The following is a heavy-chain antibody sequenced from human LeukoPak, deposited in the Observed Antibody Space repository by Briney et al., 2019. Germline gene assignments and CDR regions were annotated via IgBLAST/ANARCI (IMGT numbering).Heavy chain of an antibody. D-gene: IGHD2-2*01. CDR3: AKDRYCSSTSCYHDY. V-gene: IGHV3-23*01. CDR2: ISGSGGST. CDR1: GFTFSSYA. J-gene: IGHJ4*02. Sequence: GGSLRLSCAAPGFTFSSYAMSWVRQAPGKGLEWVSAISGSGGSTYYADSVKGRFTISRDNSKNTLYLQMNSLRAEDTAVYYCAKDRYCSSTSCYHDYWGQGTLVTVSS.